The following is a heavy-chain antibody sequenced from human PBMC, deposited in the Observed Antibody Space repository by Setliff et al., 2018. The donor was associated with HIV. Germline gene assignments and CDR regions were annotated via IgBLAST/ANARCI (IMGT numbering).Heavy chain of an antibody. V-gene: IGHV4-39*07. D-gene: IGHD3-9*01. Sequence: SEILSLTCTVSGGSISSSSYYWGWIHQPPGKGLEWIGSIYYRGSTYCNPSLKSRVTISVDTSKNQFSLKLSSVIAADTAVYYCARDSKDILTGYPYYYYGMDVWGQGTTVTVSS. CDR1: GGSISSSSYY. CDR2: IYYRGST. CDR3: ARDSKDILTGYPYYYYGMDV. J-gene: IGHJ6*02.